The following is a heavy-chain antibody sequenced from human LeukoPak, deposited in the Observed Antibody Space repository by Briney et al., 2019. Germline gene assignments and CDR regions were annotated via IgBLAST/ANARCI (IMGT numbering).Heavy chain of an antibody. CDR1: GGSISSGSYY. J-gene: IGHJ4*02. Sequence: SETLSLTCNVSGGSISSGSYYWSWIRQPAGKGLEWIGRIYTSGSTNYNPSLKSRVTMSVDTSRNQFTLKLNSVTAADTAVYFCARGGDYAWKNWAQGPLFPVSS. V-gene: IGHV4-61*02. D-gene: IGHD4-17*01. CDR2: IYTSGST. CDR3: ARGGDYAWKN.